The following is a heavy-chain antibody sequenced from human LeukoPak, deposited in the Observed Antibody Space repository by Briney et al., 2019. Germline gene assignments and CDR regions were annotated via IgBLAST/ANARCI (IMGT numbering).Heavy chain of an antibody. Sequence: GESLRISCKGSGYNFANYWISWVRQMPGKGLEWMGTIDPSDSHTNYSPSFQGHVTISADKSISTAYLQWSSLKASDTAMYYCARSTIQGYSSGWYGYWGQGTLVTVSS. CDR2: IDPSDSHT. V-gene: IGHV5-10-1*01. CDR3: ARSTIQGYSSGWYGY. CDR1: GYNFANYW. J-gene: IGHJ4*02. D-gene: IGHD6-19*01.